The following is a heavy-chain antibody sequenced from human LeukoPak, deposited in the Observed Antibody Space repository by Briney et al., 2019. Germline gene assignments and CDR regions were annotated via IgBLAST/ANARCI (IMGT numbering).Heavy chain of an antibody. CDR1: GFTFSSYW. CDR3: ARGGSIAARPGDY. V-gene: IGHV3-74*01. D-gene: IGHD6-6*01. J-gene: IGHJ4*02. CDR2: INSDGSST. Sequence: GALRLSCAASGFTFSSYWVHWVRQAPGKGLVCVSRINSDGSSTSYADSVKGRFTISRDNAKNTLYLQMNSLRAEDTAVYYCARGGSIAARPGDYWGQGTLVTVSS.